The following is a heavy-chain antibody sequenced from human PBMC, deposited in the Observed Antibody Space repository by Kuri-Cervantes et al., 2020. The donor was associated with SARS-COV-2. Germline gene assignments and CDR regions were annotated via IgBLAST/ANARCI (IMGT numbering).Heavy chain of an antibody. Sequence: GGSLRLSCAASGFTFSSYAMHWVRQAPGKGLEWAAVISYDGSNKYYADSVKGRFTISRDNSKNTLYLQMNSLRAEDTAVYYCARDRYGGYGGPLDYWGQGTLVTVSS. CDR1: GFTFSSYA. CDR3: ARDRYGGYGGPLDY. V-gene: IGHV3-30-3*01. D-gene: IGHD5-12*01. J-gene: IGHJ4*02. CDR2: ISYDGSNK.